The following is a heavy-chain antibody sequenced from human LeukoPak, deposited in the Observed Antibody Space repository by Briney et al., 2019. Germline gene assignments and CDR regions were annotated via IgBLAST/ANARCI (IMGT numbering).Heavy chain of an antibody. CDR1: GGSFSGYY. V-gene: IGHV4-34*01. D-gene: IGHD6-19*01. Sequence: SETLSLTCAVYGGSFSGYYWSWIRQPPGKGLEWIGEINHSGSTNYNPSLKSRVTISVDTSKNQFSLKLSSVTAADTAVYYCARIAVGTFDYWGQGTLVTVSS. CDR3: ARIAVGTFDY. CDR2: INHSGST. J-gene: IGHJ4*02.